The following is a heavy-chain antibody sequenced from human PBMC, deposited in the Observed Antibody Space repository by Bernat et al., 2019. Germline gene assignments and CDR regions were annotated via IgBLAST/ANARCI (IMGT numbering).Heavy chain of an antibody. CDR1: GFTFSSYP. CDR3: ARPPAIYGSAPGPFDY. CDR2: ISYDGSNK. V-gene: IGHV3-30*01. Sequence: QVQLVESGGGVVQPGRSLRLSCAASGFTFSSYPMHWVRQAPGKGLEWVAVISYDGSNKYYADSVKGRFTISRDNSKNTLYLQMNSLRAEDTAVYYCARPPAIYGSAPGPFDYWGQGTLVTVSS. D-gene: IGHD3-10*01. J-gene: IGHJ4*02.